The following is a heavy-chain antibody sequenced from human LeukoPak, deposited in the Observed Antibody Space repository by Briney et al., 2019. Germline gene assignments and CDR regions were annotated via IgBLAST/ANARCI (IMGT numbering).Heavy chain of an antibody. CDR3: AKDTGAVAGAFDI. V-gene: IGHV3-9*01. D-gene: IGHD6-19*01. J-gene: IGHJ3*02. CDR2: ITWNSGSI. Sequence: GGSLRLSCEASGFSFDDYAMHRVRQAPGKGLEWVSGITWNSGSIDYGDSVKGRFTISRDNAKDSLYLQMKSLRPEDTALYYCAKDTGAVAGAFDIWGQGTMVTVSS. CDR1: GFSFDDYA.